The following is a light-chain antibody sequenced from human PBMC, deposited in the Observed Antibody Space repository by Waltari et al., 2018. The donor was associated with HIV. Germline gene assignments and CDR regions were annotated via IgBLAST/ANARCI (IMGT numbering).Light chain of an antibody. CDR1: SSNTGSSN. CDR2: SNN. CDR3: SAWDDSLNAVL. Sequence: QSVLTQPPSVSGTPGHRVTISCSGSSSNTGSSNATWYQHLPGTAPKLLIYSNNQRPSGVPDRFSGSKSGTSASLAISGLQSEDEADYYCSAWDDSLNAVLFGGGTKLTVL. V-gene: IGLV1-44*01. J-gene: IGLJ2*01.